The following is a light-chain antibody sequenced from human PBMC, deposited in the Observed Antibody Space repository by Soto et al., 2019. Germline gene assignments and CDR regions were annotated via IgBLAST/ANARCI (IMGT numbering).Light chain of an antibody. J-gene: IGLJ2*01. Sequence: QSALTQPASVSGSPGQSITISCTGTSSDVGGYNYVSWYQQHPGKAPKLMIYDVSDRPSGVSNRFSGSKSGNTASLTISGLQAEDEADYYCSSYISSITLVIGGGTKLTVL. V-gene: IGLV2-14*03. CDR3: SSYISSITLV. CDR2: DVS. CDR1: SSDVGGYNY.